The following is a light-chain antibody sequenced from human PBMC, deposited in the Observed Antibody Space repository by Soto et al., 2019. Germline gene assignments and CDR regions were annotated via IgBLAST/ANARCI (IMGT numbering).Light chain of an antibody. V-gene: IGKV3-11*01. CDR1: QSVSSY. J-gene: IGKJ4*01. CDR3: QQRINWPLT. Sequence: EIVLTQSPSTLSLSPGERATLSCRASQSVSSYLAWYQQKPGQAPRLLISDATNRATGIPARFSGSGSGTDFTLTIDSLEPEDFAVYYCQQRINWPLTFGGGTKVDIK. CDR2: DAT.